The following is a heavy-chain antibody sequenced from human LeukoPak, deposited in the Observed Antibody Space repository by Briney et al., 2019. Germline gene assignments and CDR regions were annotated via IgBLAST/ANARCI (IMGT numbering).Heavy chain of an antibody. CDR2: IYSGGST. D-gene: IGHD2-15*01. Sequence: PGGSLRLSCAASGFTVSSNYMSWVRQAPGEGLEWVSVIYSGGSTYYADSVKGRSTISRDNAKNSLYLQMNSLRAEDTAVYYCARDSVVVVAAFDYWGQGSLVTVSS. V-gene: IGHV3-66*01. CDR1: GFTVSSNY. CDR3: ARDSVVVVAAFDY. J-gene: IGHJ4*02.